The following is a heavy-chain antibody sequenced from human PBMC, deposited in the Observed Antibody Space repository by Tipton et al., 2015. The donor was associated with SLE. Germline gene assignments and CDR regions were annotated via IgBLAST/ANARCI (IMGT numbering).Heavy chain of an antibody. V-gene: IGHV3-23*01. J-gene: IGHJ5*02. CDR3: AKGYSSSYNWFDP. CDR1: GFTFSNYA. D-gene: IGHD6-6*01. CDR2: ISGSGTTT. Sequence: SLRLSCAASGFTFSNYAMTWVRQAPGKGLEWVSGISGSGTTTDYADSVKGRFTISRDNSKNTLYLQMNSLSAEDAAVYYCAKGYSSSYNWFDPWGQGTLVTVSS.